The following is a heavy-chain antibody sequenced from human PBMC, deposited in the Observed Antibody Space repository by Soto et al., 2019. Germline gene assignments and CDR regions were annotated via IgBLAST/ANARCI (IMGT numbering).Heavy chain of an antibody. J-gene: IGHJ6*02. CDR2: IYHSGST. V-gene: IGHV4-4*02. CDR3: ATFYSSSPDGLGYYYYGMDV. D-gene: IGHD6-6*01. Sequence: QVQLQESGPGLVKPSGTLSLTCAVSGGSISSSNWWSWVRQPPGKGLEWIGEIYHSGSTNYNPSLKSRVTISVDKSKNQFSLKLSSVTAADTAVYYCATFYSSSPDGLGYYYYGMDVWGQGTTVTVSS. CDR1: GGSISSSNW.